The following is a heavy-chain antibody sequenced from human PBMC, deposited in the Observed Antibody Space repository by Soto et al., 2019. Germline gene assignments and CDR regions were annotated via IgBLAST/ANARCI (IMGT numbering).Heavy chain of an antibody. J-gene: IGHJ6*03. CDR3: ARGRLNAGRPDAYYYYYMDV. CDR2: INHSGST. V-gene: IGHV4-34*01. D-gene: IGHD6-13*01. CDR1: GGSFSGYY. Sequence: SETLSLTCAVYGGSFSGYYWSWIRQPPGKGLEWIGEINHSGSTNYNPSLKSRVTISVDTSKNQFSLKLSSVTAADTAVYYCARGRLNAGRPDAYYYYYMDVWGKGTTVTVSS.